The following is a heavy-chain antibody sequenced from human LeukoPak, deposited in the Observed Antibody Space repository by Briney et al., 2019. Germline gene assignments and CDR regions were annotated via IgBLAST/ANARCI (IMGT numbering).Heavy chain of an antibody. CDR2: INAYNGNT. D-gene: IGHD3-9*01. J-gene: IGHJ3*02. CDR3: ARGAGYYDFLTGWVHTGAFAFDI. V-gene: IGHV1-18*01. CDR1: GYTFTNYG. Sequence: ASVKVSCKASGYTFTNYGLSWVRQAPGLELEWMGWINAYNGNTNYAQKVQARVTMTTDTSTSTAYTELRSLRSDDAAVYYCARGAGYYDFLTGWVHTGAFAFDIWGQGTMVTVSS.